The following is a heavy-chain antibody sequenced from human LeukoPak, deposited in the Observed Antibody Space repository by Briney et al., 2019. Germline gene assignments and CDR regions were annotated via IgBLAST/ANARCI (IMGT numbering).Heavy chain of an antibody. D-gene: IGHD1-26*01. V-gene: IGHV1-58*02. Sequence: SVNVPCKASGFTFTSSAMQWVRQARGQRVEWIGWIVVGSGNTNYAQKFQERVTITRDMSTSTAYMELSSLRSEDTAVYYCAAEEATRGWFDPWGQGTLVTVSS. CDR2: IVVGSGNT. CDR3: AAEEATRGWFDP. CDR1: GFTFTSSA. J-gene: IGHJ5*02.